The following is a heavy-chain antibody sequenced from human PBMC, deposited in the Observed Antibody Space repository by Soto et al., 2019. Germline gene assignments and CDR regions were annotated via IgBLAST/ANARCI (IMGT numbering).Heavy chain of an antibody. V-gene: IGHV1-46*01. D-gene: IGHD6-13*01. Sequence: ASLKVSCKASGYTFTSYYMHWVRQAPGQGFEWMGIINPSGGSTSYAQKFQGRVTMTRDTSTSTVYMELSSLRSEDTAVYYCARELAAGIDYYYYGMDVWGQGTTVTVSS. CDR2: INPSGGST. CDR3: ARELAAGIDYYYYGMDV. J-gene: IGHJ6*02. CDR1: GYTFTSYY.